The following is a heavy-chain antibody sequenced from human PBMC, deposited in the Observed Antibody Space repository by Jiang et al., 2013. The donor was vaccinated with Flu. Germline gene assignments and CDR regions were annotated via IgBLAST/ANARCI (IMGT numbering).Heavy chain of an antibody. CDR2: IYSGGST. J-gene: IGHJ4*02. D-gene: IGHD4-11*01. Sequence: AASGFTVSSNYMSWVRQAPGKGLEWVSVIYSGGSTYYADSVKGRFTISRDNSKNTLYLQMNSLRAEDTAVYYCXRVGTTVTAEYYFDYWGQGTLVTVSS. CDR3: XRVGTTVTAEYYFDY. V-gene: IGHV3-66*01. CDR1: GFTVSSNY.